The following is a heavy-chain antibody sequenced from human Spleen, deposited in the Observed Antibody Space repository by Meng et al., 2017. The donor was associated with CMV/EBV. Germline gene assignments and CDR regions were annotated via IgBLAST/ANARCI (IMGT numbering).Heavy chain of an antibody. CDR3: ARENDQYYFDH. CDR2: IKQDGSEK. Sequence: GESLKISCAASGFTFSSYWMSWVRQAPGKGLEWVANIKQDGSEKYYVDSVKGRFTISRDNAKNSLYLQMNSLRAEDTAVYYCARENDQYYFDHWGQGTLVTVSS. D-gene: IGHD1-1*01. CDR1: GFTFSSYW. V-gene: IGHV3-7*01. J-gene: IGHJ4*02.